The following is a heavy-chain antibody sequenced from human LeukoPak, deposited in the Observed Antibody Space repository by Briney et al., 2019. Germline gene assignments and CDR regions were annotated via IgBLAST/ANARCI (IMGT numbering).Heavy chain of an antibody. CDR1: GYTFTGYY. J-gene: IGHJ4*02. V-gene: IGHV1-24*01. Sequence: ASVKVSCKASGYTFTGYYMHWVRQAPGKGLEWMGGFDPEDGETIYAQKFQGRVTMTEDTSTDTAYMELSSLRSEDTAVYYCATLGWPLDYWGQGTLVTVSS. CDR2: FDPEDGET. CDR3: ATLGWPLDY. D-gene: IGHD6-19*01.